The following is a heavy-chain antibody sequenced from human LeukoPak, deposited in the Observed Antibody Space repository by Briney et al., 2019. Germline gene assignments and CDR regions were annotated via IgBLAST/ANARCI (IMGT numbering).Heavy chain of an antibody. J-gene: IGHJ4*02. Sequence: PGGSLRLSCAASGFTFSSYWMHWVRQAPGKGLVWVSRINSDGSSTSYADSVKGRFTISRDNSKNTLYLQMNSLRAEDTAVYYCAKAPYSSGWYYFDYWGQGTLVTVSS. CDR1: GFTFSSYW. CDR3: AKAPYSSGWYYFDY. D-gene: IGHD6-19*01. V-gene: IGHV3-74*01. CDR2: INSDGSST.